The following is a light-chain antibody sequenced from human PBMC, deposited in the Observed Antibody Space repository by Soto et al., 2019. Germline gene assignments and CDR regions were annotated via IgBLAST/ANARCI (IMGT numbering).Light chain of an antibody. CDR2: AAY. Sequence: DIQLTQSPSLLPASVGDRVTITCRASHGISSYLAWYQQKPGKARKLLIYAAYTLQSGVTSRFSGSGSGTEFTLTISSLQPEDFATYYCQQLNSYPVTFGQGTRLDIK. CDR1: HGISSY. CDR3: QQLNSYPVT. J-gene: IGKJ5*01. V-gene: IGKV1-9*01.